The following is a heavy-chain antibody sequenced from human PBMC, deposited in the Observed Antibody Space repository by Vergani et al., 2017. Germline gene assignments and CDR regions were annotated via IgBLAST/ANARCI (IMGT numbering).Heavy chain of an antibody. V-gene: IGHV4-61*02. CDR3: ARGRGSGVDY. D-gene: IGHD3-10*01. J-gene: IGHJ4*02. CDR1: GGPISSGVYY. Sequence: QVQLQESGPGLVKPSQTLSLTCTVSGGPISSGVYYWNWVRQAAGKGMEWIGRIYPDGAANYNPSLRSRVSVSVDTSQNQFARKVISVTASDPAVYYGARGRGSGVDYWGQGTLVTVSS. CDR2: IYPDGAA.